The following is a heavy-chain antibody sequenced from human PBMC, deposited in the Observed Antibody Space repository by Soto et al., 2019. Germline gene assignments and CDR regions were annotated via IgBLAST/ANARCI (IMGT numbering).Heavy chain of an antibody. D-gene: IGHD6-19*01. CDR2: IYPGDSDT. Sequence: PGESLKISCKGSGYIFTSYWIGWVRQMPGKGLEWMAIIYPGDSDTRYSPSFQGQVTISADRSISTAYLQWSSLKASDTAMYYCARRGIEVAATGGQAFDIWGQGTMVTVSS. V-gene: IGHV5-51*01. CDR1: GYIFTSYW. J-gene: IGHJ3*02. CDR3: ARRGIEVAATGGQAFDI.